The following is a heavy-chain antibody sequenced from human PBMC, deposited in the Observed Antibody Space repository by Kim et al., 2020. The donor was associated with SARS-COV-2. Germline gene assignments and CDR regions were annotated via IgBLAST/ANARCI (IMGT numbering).Heavy chain of an antibody. CDR2: FDPEDGET. J-gene: IGHJ6*02. V-gene: IGHV1-24*01. Sequence: ASVKVSCKVSGYTLTELSMHWVRQAPGKGLEWMGGFDPEDGETIYAQKFQGRVTMTEDTSTDTAYMELSSLRSEDTAVYYCATGSITIFGVVTSYGMDVWGQGTPVTVSS. CDR3: ATGSITIFGVVTSYGMDV. CDR1: GYTLTELS. D-gene: IGHD3-3*01.